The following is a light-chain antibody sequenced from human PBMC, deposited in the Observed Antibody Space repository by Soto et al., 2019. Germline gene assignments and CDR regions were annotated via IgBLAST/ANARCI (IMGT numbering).Light chain of an antibody. Sequence: QSVLTQPPSVSGAPGQRVTISCTRSSSNIGAGYDVHWYQQLPGTAPKLLIYGNTNRPSGVPDRFSGSKSGTSASLAITGLQAEDAADYYCQSYDSSLRVFGGGTKLTVL. CDR3: QSYDSSLRV. J-gene: IGLJ2*01. CDR1: SSNIGAGYD. CDR2: GNT. V-gene: IGLV1-40*01.